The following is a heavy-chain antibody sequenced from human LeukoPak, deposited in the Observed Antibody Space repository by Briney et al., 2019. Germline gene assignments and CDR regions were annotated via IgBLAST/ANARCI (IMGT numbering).Heavy chain of an antibody. CDR3: ARGFGLAPEGYYYYGMDV. J-gene: IGHJ6*02. Sequence: ASETLSLTCTVSGGSISSYYWSWIRQPPGKGLEWIGYIYYSGSTNYNPSLKSRVAISVDTSKNQFSLKLSSVTAADTAVYYCARGFGLAPEGYYYYGMDVWGQGTTVTVSS. D-gene: IGHD1-14*01. V-gene: IGHV4-59*01. CDR2: IYYSGST. CDR1: GGSISSYY.